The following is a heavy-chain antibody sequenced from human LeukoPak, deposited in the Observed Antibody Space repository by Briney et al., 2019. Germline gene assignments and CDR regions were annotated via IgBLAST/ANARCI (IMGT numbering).Heavy chain of an antibody. CDR2: INHSGST. CDR3: TRPIQGLYEGPRFDP. V-gene: IGHV4-34*01. J-gene: IGHJ5*02. CDR1: GGSFSGYY. D-gene: IGHD3-16*01. Sequence: SETLSLTCAAYGGSFSGYYWSWIRQPPGKGLEWIGEINHSGSTNYNPSLKSRVTISVDTSKNQFSLKLSSVTAADTAVYYCTRPIQGLYEGPRFDPWGQGTLVTVSS.